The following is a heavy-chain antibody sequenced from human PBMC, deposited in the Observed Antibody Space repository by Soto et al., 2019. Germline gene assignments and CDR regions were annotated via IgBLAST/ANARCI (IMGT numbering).Heavy chain of an antibody. D-gene: IGHD6-19*01. J-gene: IGHJ6*02. V-gene: IGHV1-18*01. CDR2: ISAYNGNT. CDR1: GYTFTSYG. Sequence: RASVKVSCKASGYTFTSYGISWVRQAPGQGLEWMGWISAYNGNTNYAQKLQGRVTMTTDTSTSTAYMELRSLRSDDTAVYYCASQEESIAVAGTATYYYYYGMDVWGQGTTVTVSS. CDR3: ASQEESIAVAGTATYYYYYGMDV.